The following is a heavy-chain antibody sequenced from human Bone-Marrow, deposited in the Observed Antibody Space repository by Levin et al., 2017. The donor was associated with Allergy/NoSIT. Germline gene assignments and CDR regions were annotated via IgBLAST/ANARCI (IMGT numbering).Heavy chain of an antibody. CDR1: GFTFSYHV. CDR3: ANHQIPLDY. Sequence: GESLKISCSASGFTFSYHVMSWVRQAPGKGLEWVSGVSGSGDRTYYADSVKGRFTISRDNSKNKMYLQMNSLRVEDTAMYYCANHQIPLDYWGQGTLVTVS. D-gene: IGHD2-21*01. V-gene: IGHV3-23*01. J-gene: IGHJ4*02. CDR2: VSGSGDRT.